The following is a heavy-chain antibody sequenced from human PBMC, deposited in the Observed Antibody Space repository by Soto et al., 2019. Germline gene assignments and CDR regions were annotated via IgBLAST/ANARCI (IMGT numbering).Heavy chain of an antibody. V-gene: IGHV3-53*01. CDR2: IFSGGTT. J-gene: IGHJ4*02. Sequence: PGGSLRLSCAASGFTVTSNYMSWVRQAPGKGLECVSVIFSGGTTHYADSVKGRFTISRDNSKNTLYLQMNNLRVDDTAVYYCAREPRGGHNFDYWGQGTLVTVYS. CDR3: AREPRGGHNFDY. CDR1: GFTVTSNY. D-gene: IGHD3-10*01.